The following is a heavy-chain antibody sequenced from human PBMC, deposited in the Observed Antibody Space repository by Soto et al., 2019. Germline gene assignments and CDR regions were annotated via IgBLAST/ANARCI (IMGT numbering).Heavy chain of an antibody. CDR2: IYYSGST. J-gene: IGHJ6*02. CDR1: GGSISSSIYY. Sequence: PSETLSLTCTVPGGSISSSIYYWGWIRQPPGKGLEWIGSIYYSGSTYYNPSLKSRVTISVDTSKNQFSLKLSSVPAADTAVYFCERYPTPSSGYYDYYYYVMDVWGQGTTVTVSS. D-gene: IGHD3-22*01. V-gene: IGHV4-39*01. CDR3: ERYPTPSSGYYDYYYYVMDV.